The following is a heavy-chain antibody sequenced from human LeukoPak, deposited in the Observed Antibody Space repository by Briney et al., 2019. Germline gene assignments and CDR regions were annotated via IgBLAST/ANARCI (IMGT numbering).Heavy chain of an antibody. J-gene: IGHJ6*02. CDR3: ATDRDNKQWLLLPRMDV. D-gene: IGHD6-19*01. Sequence: SVKVSCKASGGTSNSYGITWVRQAPGQGLEWMGRIIPILDTTNYAEKFQGRVTLTADKATNTIFMELSGLTSEDTAIYYCATDRDNKQWLLLPRMDVWGQGTTVTVSS. V-gene: IGHV1-69*04. CDR2: IIPILDTT. CDR1: GGTSNSYG.